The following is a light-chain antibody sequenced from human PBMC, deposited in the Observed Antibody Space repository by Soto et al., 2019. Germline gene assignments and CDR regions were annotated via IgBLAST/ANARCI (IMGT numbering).Light chain of an antibody. Sequence: QSVLTQPPSVSAAPGQKVTILCSGDSSNIGSSFVSWYQQVPGTAPKLLIFDNDKRHSEISDRFSASKSGASASLDITGLQTGDEAEYHCAAWDTGLSAVLFGGGTQLTVL. CDR2: DND. CDR1: SSNIGSSF. J-gene: IGLJ2*01. CDR3: AAWDTGLSAVL. V-gene: IGLV1-51*01.